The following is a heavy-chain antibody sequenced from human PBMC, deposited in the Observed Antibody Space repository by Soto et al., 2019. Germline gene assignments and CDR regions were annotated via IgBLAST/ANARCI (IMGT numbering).Heavy chain of an antibody. J-gene: IGHJ4*02. CDR2: INHSGST. CDR1: GGSFSGYY. CDR3: ARLGGSPSGDY. V-gene: IGHV4-34*01. Sequence: QVQLQQWGAGLLKPSETLSLTCAVYGGSFSGYYWSWIRQPPGKGLEWIGEINHSGSTNYNPSLKSRATLSVATSKNQCSLNLRSVPAAATAVYYCARLGGSPSGDYWGQGTLVTVSS. D-gene: IGHD1-1*01.